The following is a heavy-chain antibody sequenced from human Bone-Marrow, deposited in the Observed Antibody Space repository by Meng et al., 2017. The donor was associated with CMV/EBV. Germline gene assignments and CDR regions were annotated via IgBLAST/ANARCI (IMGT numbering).Heavy chain of an antibody. Sequence: GESLKISCAASGFTFRTYTMHWIRQAPGKGLVWVSRINSDGSSTSYADSVKGRFTISRDNAKNTLYLQMNSLRAEDTAVYYCARTNSGSFDYWGQGTLVTVSS. D-gene: IGHD2/OR15-2a*01. V-gene: IGHV3-74*01. J-gene: IGHJ4*02. CDR2: INSDGSST. CDR1: GFTFRTYT. CDR3: ARTNSGSFDY.